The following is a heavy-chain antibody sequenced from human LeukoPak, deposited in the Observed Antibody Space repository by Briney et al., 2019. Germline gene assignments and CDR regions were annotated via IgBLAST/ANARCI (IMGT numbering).Heavy chain of an antibody. Sequence: SSETLSLTCTVSGGSISSGGYYWSWIRQHPGKGLEWIGYIYYSGSTYYNPSLKSRVTISVDTSKNQFSLKLSSVTAADTAVYYCAREVITGTLNYYYYYGMDVWGQGTTVTVSS. J-gene: IGHJ6*02. CDR2: IYYSGST. CDR3: AREVITGTLNYYYYYGMDV. D-gene: IGHD1-20*01. V-gene: IGHV4-31*03. CDR1: GGSISSGGYY.